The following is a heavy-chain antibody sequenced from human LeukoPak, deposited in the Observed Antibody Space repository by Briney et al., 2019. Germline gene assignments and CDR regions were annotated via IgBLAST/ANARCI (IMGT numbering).Heavy chain of an antibody. V-gene: IGHV3-11*01. CDR2: ISSRGTPI. J-gene: IGHJ6*02. CDR3: VKDRPFPYGMDV. CDR1: GFNFYDYY. Sequence: GGSLRLSCAVSGFNFYDYYMSWIRQAPGKGLEWVSYISSRGTPIYYADSVKGRFTISRDNAKNSLYLQMNSLRGEDTALYYCVKDRPFPYGMDVWGQGTTVIVSS.